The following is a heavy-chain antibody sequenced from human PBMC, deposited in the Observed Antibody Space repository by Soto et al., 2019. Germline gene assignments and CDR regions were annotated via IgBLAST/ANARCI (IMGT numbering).Heavy chain of an antibody. CDR3: ARQDDFWSGSNWFDP. CDR1: GCSLSSYY. J-gene: IGHJ5*02. Sequence: SETLSLTCPFSGCSLSSYYWSWVRPPPGKGLEWIGNVYYNGFTNYNPSLKSRVTISVDTSKNHFSLKLTSVTAADTAVYYCARQDDFWSGSNWFDPWGQGTLVTVSS. D-gene: IGHD3-3*01. CDR2: VYYNGFT. V-gene: IGHV4-59*08.